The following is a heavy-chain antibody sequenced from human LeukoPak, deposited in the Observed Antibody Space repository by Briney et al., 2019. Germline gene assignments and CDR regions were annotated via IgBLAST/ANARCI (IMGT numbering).Heavy chain of an antibody. CDR1: GGSISSNSDY. V-gene: IGHV4-39*01. CDR3: ARHYYDSSGNYWGYYFDH. D-gene: IGHD3-22*01. Sequence: SETLSLTCTVSGGSISSNSDYWGWIRQPPGKGLEWIGSVLYGGTTYYNPSLKSRLTMSVDTSKNQFSLKLSSVTAADTAVYYCARHYYDSSGNYWGYYFDHWGQGTLVTVSS. J-gene: IGHJ4*02. CDR2: VLYGGTT.